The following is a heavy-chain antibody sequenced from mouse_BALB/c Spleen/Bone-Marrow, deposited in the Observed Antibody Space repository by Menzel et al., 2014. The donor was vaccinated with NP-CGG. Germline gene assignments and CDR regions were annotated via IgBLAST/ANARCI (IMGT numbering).Heavy chain of an antibody. CDR3: ARGLGLPFYAMDY. Sequence: VHLVESGPELVKPGASVKMSCEASGYTFTDHVISWVKQRTGQGLEWIGEIYPGSGSTYYNEKFKGKATLTADKSSNTAYMQLSSLTSEDSAVYFCARGLGLPFYAMDYWGQGTSVTVSS. CDR1: GYTFTDHV. J-gene: IGHJ4*01. D-gene: IGHD3-1*01. V-gene: IGHV1-77*01. CDR2: IYPGSGST.